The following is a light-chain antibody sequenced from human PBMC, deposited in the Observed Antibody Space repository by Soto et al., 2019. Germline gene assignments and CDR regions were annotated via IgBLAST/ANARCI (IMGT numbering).Light chain of an antibody. Sequence: DIVMTQSPDSLAVSLGERATINCKSSQSVLYSSNNKNYLAWYQQKPGQPPKLLIYWASTRESGVPDRFSGSGSGRDFTLAISSLQAEDVAVYYCQQYYSTLLTFGQGTKLEIK. CDR2: WAS. CDR3: QQYYSTLLT. J-gene: IGKJ2*01. CDR1: QSVLYSSNNKNY. V-gene: IGKV4-1*01.